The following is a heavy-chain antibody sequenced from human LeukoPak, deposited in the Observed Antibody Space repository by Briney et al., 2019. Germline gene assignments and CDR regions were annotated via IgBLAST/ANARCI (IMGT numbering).Heavy chain of an antibody. D-gene: IGHD6-13*01. CDR3: VRVVTTRSGWYHFDN. V-gene: IGHV3-72*01. CDR2: SATTKPNSCTT. CDR1: GFSIADHH. Sequence: GGSLRLSCAGAGFSIADHHMDWVRQAPGTGPEWIGRSATTKPNSCTTQYAASVRGRFTISRDDSQNSLYLHLNSLKTEDTAVYYCVRVVTTRSGWYHFDNWGLGTLVSVSS. J-gene: IGHJ4*02.